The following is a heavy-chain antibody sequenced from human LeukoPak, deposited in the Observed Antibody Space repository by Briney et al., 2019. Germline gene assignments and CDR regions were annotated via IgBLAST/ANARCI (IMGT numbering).Heavy chain of an antibody. CDR1: GFTVSTNY. D-gene: IGHD1-26*01. CDR3: ARDPSTSGNYKGYFDY. CDR2: IYNGGST. J-gene: IGHJ4*02. V-gene: IGHV3-53*01. Sequence: GGSLRLSCAASGFTVSTNYMSWVRQAPGEGLEWVSVIYNGGSTYYADSVKGRFTISRDNSKNTLYLQMNSLRAEDTAVYYCARDPSTSGNYKGYFDYWGQGTLVTVSS.